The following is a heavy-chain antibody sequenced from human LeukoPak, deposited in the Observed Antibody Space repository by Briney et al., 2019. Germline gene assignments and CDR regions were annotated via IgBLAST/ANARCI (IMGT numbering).Heavy chain of an antibody. V-gene: IGHV1-2*04. J-gene: IGHJ6*04. CDR1: GYTFTGYY. D-gene: IGHD6-13*01. Sequence: ASVKVSCKASGYTFTGYYMHWVRQAPGQGLEWMGWINPNSGGTNYAQKFQGWVTMTSDTSISTPYTELSRLRSDDTAVYYCARGSIAAAGTNYGMDVWGKGTTVTVSS. CDR2: INPNSGGT. CDR3: ARGSIAAAGTNYGMDV.